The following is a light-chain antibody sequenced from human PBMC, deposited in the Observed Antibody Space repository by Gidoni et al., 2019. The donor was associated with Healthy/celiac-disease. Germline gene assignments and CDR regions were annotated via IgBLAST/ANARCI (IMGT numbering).Light chain of an antibody. J-gene: IGKJ3*01. CDR1: QGISSY. Sequence: DIQLTQSPSFLSASVGDRVTITGRASQGISSYLAWYQQKPGKAHKLLIYAASTLQSGVPSRFIGSGSGTEFTLTISSLQPEDFATYYCQQLNSYPPFTFGPGTKVDIK. CDR2: AAS. CDR3: QQLNSYPPFT. V-gene: IGKV1-9*01.